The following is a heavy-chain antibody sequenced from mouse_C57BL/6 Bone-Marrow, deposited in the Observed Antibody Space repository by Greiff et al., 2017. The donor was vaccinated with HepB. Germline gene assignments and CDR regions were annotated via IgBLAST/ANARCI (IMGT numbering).Heavy chain of an antibody. CDR1: GFTFSSFG. CDR2: ISSDSTTV. Sequence: EVKLQESGGGLVQPGGSRKLSCSPSGFTFSSFGMHWVRQVPEKGLEWVAYISSDSTTVYYAVTVKGRFIISRDNPKNTLFLHMTSLRSEDSAMYYCARLGVSSYFDYWDQGTTLTVSS. J-gene: IGHJ2*01. V-gene: IGHV5-17*02. CDR3: ARLGVSSYFDY.